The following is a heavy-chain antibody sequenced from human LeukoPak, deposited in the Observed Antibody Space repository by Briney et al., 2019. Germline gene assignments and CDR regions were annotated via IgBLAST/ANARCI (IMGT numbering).Heavy chain of an antibody. V-gene: IGHV1-46*01. Sequence: ASVKVSCKASGYTLTIYYMYWVRQAPGQGLERMGIINPNCGGTSYAQKFQGRVIMTRDTSSRKVYMELTSLRCEATAVYYCPRDQQGYCNSDSCSGMEVWGQGTTVTVSS. CDR3: PRDQQGYCNSDSCSGMEV. CDR1: GYTLTIYY. J-gene: IGHJ6*01. CDR2: INPNCGGT. D-gene: IGHD2-15*01.